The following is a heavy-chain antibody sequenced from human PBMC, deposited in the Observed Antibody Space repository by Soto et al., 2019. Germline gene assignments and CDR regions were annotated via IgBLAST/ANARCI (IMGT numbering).Heavy chain of an antibody. Sequence: QVQLQESGPGLVKPSQTLSLTCTVSGGSISSGAYYWSWIRQHPGKGLECIGYIYYSGSTYYKPSLKSRVTISKDTSKNQFSLNLSSVTAADTAVYYCARGQYYYDSSGFDYWGQGTLVTVSS. CDR1: GGSISSGAYY. D-gene: IGHD3-22*01. CDR2: IYYSGST. J-gene: IGHJ4*02. V-gene: IGHV4-31*03. CDR3: ARGQYYYDSSGFDY.